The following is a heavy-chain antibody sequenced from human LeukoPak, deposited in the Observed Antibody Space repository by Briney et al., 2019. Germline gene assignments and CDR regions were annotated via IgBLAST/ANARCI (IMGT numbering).Heavy chain of an antibody. CDR3: ARCRYTYGYWDN. Sequence: ASVKVSCKAPGYTFTGYYIHWVRPAPGQGPEWMGWINPNSGGTKYAQKFQGGVTMTRDTSISTAYMELSGLTSDDTAVYYCARCRYTYGYWDNWGQGTLVTVSS. CDR1: GYTFTGYY. CDR2: INPNSGGT. D-gene: IGHD5-18*01. J-gene: IGHJ4*02. V-gene: IGHV1-2*02.